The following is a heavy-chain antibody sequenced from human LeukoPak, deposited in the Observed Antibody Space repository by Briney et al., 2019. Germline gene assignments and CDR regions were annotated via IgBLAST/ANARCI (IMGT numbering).Heavy chain of an antibody. Sequence: KASETLSLTCSVSGYAINIDYSWGWVRQSPGKGLEWIGVISPKGITYYNPSLRGRVTISEDTSKNEFSLRLRSMTATDTAMYYCARSGSGYLRYYFDYWGQGTLVSVSS. D-gene: IGHD5-12*01. V-gene: IGHV4-38-2*01. J-gene: IGHJ4*02. CDR1: GYAINIDYS. CDR2: ISPKGIT. CDR3: ARSGSGYLRYYFDY.